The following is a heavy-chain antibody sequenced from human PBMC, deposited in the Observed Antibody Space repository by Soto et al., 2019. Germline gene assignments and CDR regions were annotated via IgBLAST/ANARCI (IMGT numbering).Heavy chain of an antibody. CDR3: ASCVAAYDSSGYYYPPQFDY. D-gene: IGHD3-22*01. CDR1: GGSISSGDYY. V-gene: IGHV4-30-4*01. Sequence: QVQLQESGPGLVKPSQTLSLTCTVSGGSISSGDYYWSWIRQPPGKGLEWIGYIYYSGSTYYNPSLKRRVTISVDTSKNQFSLKLSSVTAADTAVYYCASCVAAYDSSGYYYPPQFDYWGQGTLVTVSS. J-gene: IGHJ4*02. CDR2: IYYSGST.